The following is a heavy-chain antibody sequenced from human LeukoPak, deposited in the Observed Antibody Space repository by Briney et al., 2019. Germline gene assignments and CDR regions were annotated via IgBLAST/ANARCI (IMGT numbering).Heavy chain of an antibody. Sequence: GGSLRLSCAASGFTFSSYAMSWVRQVPGKGLEWVSAISGSGGGTFYTDSVKGRFTISRDSAKDSLYLQMNSLRAEDTAVYYCARVVGLSRFDPWGQGTLVTVSS. CDR2: ISGSGGGT. V-gene: IGHV3-23*01. CDR3: ARVVGLSRFDP. D-gene: IGHD1-26*01. CDR1: GFTFSSYA. J-gene: IGHJ5*02.